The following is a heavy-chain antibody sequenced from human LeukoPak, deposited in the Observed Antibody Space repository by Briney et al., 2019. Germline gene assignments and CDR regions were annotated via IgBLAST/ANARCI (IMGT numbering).Heavy chain of an antibody. V-gene: IGHV1-69*06. CDR2: IIPMFGAV. D-gene: IGHD6-13*01. J-gene: IGHJ4*02. CDR3: AKDSQTSWSSSWLWFLDS. Sequence: ASVKVSCKASGGTFSSYAITWVRQAPGQGLQWMGGIIPMFGAVNYAQKFQGRVTITADKSTGTAYMELSSLRSEDTAVYYCAKDSQTSWSSSWLWFLDSWGQGTPVTVSS. CDR1: GGTFSSYA.